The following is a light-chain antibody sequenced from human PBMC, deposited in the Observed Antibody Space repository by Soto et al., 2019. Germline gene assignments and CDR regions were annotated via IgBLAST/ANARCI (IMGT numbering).Light chain of an antibody. J-gene: IGKJ1*01. Sequence: EMVRTQSPGTLSLSLGERATLSCRASQSVSIHLAWYQQKPGQAPRLLIYDASRRATGIPDRFSGSGSGTDFTLTISRLEPEDFVVYYCQQYGRSPTFGQGTKVDIK. CDR1: QSVSIH. V-gene: IGKV3-20*01. CDR2: DAS. CDR3: QQYGRSPT.